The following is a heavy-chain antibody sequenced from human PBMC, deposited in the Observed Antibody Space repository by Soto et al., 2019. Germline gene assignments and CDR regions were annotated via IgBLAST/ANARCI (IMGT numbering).Heavy chain of an antibody. CDR3: TTALKTFSKEGDVMVRGVKGAVAGTVY. CDR2: IKSKTDGGTT. Sequence: GGSLRLSCAASGFTFSNAWMNWVRQAPGKGLEWVGRIKSKTDGGTTDYAAPVKGRFTISRDDSKNTLYLQMNSLKTEDTAVYYCTTALKTFSKEGDVMVRGVKGAVAGTVYWGQGTLVTVSS. J-gene: IGHJ4*02. CDR1: GFTFSNAW. D-gene: IGHD3-10*01. V-gene: IGHV3-15*07.